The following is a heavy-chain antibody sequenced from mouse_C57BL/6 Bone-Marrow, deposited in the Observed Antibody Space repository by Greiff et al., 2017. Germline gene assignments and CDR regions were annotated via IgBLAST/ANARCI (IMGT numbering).Heavy chain of an antibody. J-gene: IGHJ2*01. CDR1: GYTFTDYY. Sequence: EVQLQQSGPELVKPGASVKISCKASGYTFTDYYMNWVKQSHGKSLEWIGDINPNNGGTSYNQKFKGKATLTVAKSSSTAYMELRSLTSEASAVYYCARSPYYYDSSQYYFDFWGQGTTLTVSS. V-gene: IGHV1-26*01. CDR3: ARSPYYYDSSQYYFDF. D-gene: IGHD1-1*01. CDR2: INPNNGGT.